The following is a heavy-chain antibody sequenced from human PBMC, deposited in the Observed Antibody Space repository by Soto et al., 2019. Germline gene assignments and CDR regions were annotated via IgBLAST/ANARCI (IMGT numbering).Heavy chain of an antibody. Sequence: QVQLVQSGAEVKKPGASVKVSCKASGYTFTSYGISWVRQAPGQGLEWMGWISAYNGNTNYAQKLQGRVTITTDTSTSTAYMELRSLRSDDTAVYYCARDGGLDWAAGSYYQYFQHWGQGTLVTVSS. J-gene: IGHJ1*01. V-gene: IGHV1-18*04. D-gene: IGHD1-26*01. CDR3: ARDGGLDWAAGSYYQYFQH. CDR1: GYTFTSYG. CDR2: ISAYNGNT.